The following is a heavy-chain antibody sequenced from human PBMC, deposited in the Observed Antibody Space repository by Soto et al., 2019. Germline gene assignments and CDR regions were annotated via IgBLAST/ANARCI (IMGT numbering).Heavy chain of an antibody. Sequence: SETLSLTCAVYGGSFSGYYWSWIRQPPGKGLEWIGEINHSGSTNYNPSLKSRVTISVDTSKNQFSLKLSSVTAADTAVYYCARSPIVVVIPEAFDMWGQGKMVTVS. CDR1: GGSFSGYY. J-gene: IGHJ3*02. D-gene: IGHD3-22*01. CDR3: ARSPIVVVIPEAFDM. V-gene: IGHV4-34*01. CDR2: INHSGST.